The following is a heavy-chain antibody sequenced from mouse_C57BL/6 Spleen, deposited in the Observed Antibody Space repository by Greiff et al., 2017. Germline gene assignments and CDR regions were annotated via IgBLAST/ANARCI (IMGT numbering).Heavy chain of an antibody. CDR1: GYTFTSYW. J-gene: IGHJ1*03. Sequence: QVQLQQPGAELVKPGASVKVSCKASGYTFTSYWMHWVKQRPGQGLEWIGRIHPSDSDTNYNQKFKGKATLTVDKSSSTAYMQLSSLTSEDSAVYDCAIHPTVVGDWYFDVWGTGTTVTVSS. CDR2: IHPSDSDT. D-gene: IGHD1-1*01. V-gene: IGHV1-74*01. CDR3: AIHPTVVGDWYFDV.